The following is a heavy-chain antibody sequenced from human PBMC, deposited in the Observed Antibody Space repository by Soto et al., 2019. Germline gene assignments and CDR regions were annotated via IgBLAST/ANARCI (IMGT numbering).Heavy chain of an antibody. CDR2: ISGSDGKT. V-gene: IGHV3-23*01. J-gene: IGHJ4*02. Sequence: GGSLRLSCAASGFTFSSYAMSWVRQAPGKGLEWVSAISGSDGKTFYADSVKGRFSISRDTSQNTLYLQMNSLRADDTAIYYCARWSYLDYWGQGTRVTVSS. CDR1: GFTFSSYA. D-gene: IGHD3-3*01. CDR3: ARWSYLDY.